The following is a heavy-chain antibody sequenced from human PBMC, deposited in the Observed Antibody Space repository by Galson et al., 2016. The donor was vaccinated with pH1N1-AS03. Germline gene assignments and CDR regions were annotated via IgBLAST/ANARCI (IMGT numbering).Heavy chain of an antibody. V-gene: IGHV1-69*04. CDR3: AHNQANSYNYWFDP. Sequence: SVKVSCKASGDSFSKYVISWVRQAPGQGLQWMGRIIPNLGVTNYAQRFQARVTITADKSSSTVYMEVTNLTSEDTAIYYCAHNQANSYNYWFDPWGQGTLVTASS. CDR1: GDSFSKYV. D-gene: IGHD5-24*01. CDR2: IIPNLGVT. J-gene: IGHJ5*02.